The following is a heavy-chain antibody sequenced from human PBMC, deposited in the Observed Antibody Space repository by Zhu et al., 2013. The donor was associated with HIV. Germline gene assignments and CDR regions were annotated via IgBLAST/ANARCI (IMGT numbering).Heavy chain of an antibody. V-gene: IGHV4-30-2*01. CDR3: ARSQSTGAFDI. CDR1: GGSISSGGYS. CDR2: IYHSGST. J-gene: IGHJ3*02. Sequence: QVQLQESGSGLVKPSQTLSLTCAVSGGSISSGGYSWSWIRQPPGKGLEWIGYIYHSGSTYYNPSLKSRVTISVDRSKNQFSLKLSSVTAADTAVYYCARSQSTGAFDIWGQGTMVTVSS.